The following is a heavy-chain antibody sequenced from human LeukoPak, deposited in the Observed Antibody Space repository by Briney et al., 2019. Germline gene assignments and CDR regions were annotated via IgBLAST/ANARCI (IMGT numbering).Heavy chain of an antibody. V-gene: IGHV1-24*01. CDR1: GYTLTELS. Sequence: GASVKVSCKVSGYTLTELSMHWVRQAPGKGLEWMGGFDPEDGETIYAQKFQGRVTITADESTSTAYMELSSLRSEDTAVYYCARSKTRVVGASHRYYYGMDVWGQGTTVTVSS. CDR2: FDPEDGET. J-gene: IGHJ6*02. CDR3: ARSKTRVVGASHRYYYGMDV. D-gene: IGHD1-26*01.